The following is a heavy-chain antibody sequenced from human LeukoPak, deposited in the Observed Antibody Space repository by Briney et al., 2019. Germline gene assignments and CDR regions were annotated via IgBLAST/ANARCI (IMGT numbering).Heavy chain of an antibody. Sequence: GGSLRLSCAASGFTFSSYWMSWVRQAPGKGLEWVANIKQDGSEKYYVDSVKGRFTFSRDNAKNSLYLQMNSLRAEDTAVYYCASTPLGYCSGGSCYYFDYWGQGTLVTVSS. CDR3: ASTPLGYCSGGSCYYFDY. J-gene: IGHJ4*02. D-gene: IGHD2-15*01. CDR2: IKQDGSEK. V-gene: IGHV3-7*03. CDR1: GFTFSSYW.